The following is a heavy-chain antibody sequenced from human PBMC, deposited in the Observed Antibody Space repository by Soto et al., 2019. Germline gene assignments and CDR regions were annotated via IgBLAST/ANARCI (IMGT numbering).Heavy chain of an antibody. CDR1: GFTFSSYW. CDR3: ARDRRSGYYGSGSFY. CDR2: INSDGSST. J-gene: IGHJ4*02. V-gene: IGHV3-74*01. Sequence: GRSLRLSCAASGFTFSSYWMHWVRQAPGKGLVWVSRINSDGSSTSYADSVKGRFTISRDNAKNTLYLQMNSLRAEDTAVYYCARDRRSGYYGSGSFYWGQGTLVTVSS. D-gene: IGHD3-10*01.